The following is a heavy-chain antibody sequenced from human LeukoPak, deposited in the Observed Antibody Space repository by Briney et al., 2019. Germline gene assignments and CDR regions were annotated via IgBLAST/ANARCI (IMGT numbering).Heavy chain of an antibody. V-gene: IGHV4-31*03. D-gene: IGHD1-26*01. Sequence: SETLSLTCTVSGVSVSSGMYYWTWIRQHPGRGLECIGFIHFTGSIHYNPSLESRATISVDASDNQFSLRLKSVTAADTAVYYCARGVSASDNWGQGALVTVSS. CDR3: ARGVSASDN. CDR1: GVSVSSGMYY. CDR2: IHFTGSI. J-gene: IGHJ4*02.